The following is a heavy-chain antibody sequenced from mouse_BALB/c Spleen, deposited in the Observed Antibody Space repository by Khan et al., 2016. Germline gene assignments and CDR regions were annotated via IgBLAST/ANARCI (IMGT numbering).Heavy chain of an antibody. CDR1: GYTFTDYS. V-gene: IGHV9-2-1*01. CDR3: ARRGSKYGNSAWFAY. CDR2: INTETGEP. J-gene: IGHJ3*01. D-gene: IGHD2-10*02. Sequence: QIQLVQSGPELKKPGETVKISCKASGYTFTDYSMHWVKQAPGKGLKWMGWINTETGEPTYADDFKGRFAFSLETSASTAYLQINNLKNEDTATYFCARRGSKYGNSAWFAYWGQGTLVTVSA.